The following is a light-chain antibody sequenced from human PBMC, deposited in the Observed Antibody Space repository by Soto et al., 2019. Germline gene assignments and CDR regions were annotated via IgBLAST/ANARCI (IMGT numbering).Light chain of an antibody. CDR2: DTF. V-gene: IGKV1-39*01. CDR1: ESIRNE. J-gene: IGKJ1*01. Sequence: DIPMTQSPSSLSASLGDRVTITCQPSESIRNELNWFQQRPGKAPRLLIYDTFTLQSGVPSRFSGSVSGTEFSLTISSLQAGDSAIYYCQQSFTTPWTFGQGTKVEI. CDR3: QQSFTTPWT.